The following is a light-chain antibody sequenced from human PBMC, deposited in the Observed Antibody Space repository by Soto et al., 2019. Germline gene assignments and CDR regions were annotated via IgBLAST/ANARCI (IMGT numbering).Light chain of an antibody. CDR3: QQYNNWYS. Sequence: EIVMTQSPATLSVSPGERATLSCRASQSVGSHLAWYQQKPGQAPRLVLYGGSTRATGIPARFSGSGSGTEFTLTISSLQSEDFAVYYCQQYNNWYSFGQGTKLEIK. V-gene: IGKV3-15*01. CDR2: GGS. J-gene: IGKJ2*01. CDR1: QSVGSH.